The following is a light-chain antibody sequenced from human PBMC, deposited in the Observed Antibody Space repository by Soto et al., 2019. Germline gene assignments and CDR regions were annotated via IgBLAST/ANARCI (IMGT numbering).Light chain of an antibody. CDR1: QSVSRN. J-gene: IGKJ5*01. CDR3: QQYGSSPIT. V-gene: IGKV3-15*01. Sequence: EIVMTQSPATLSVSPGERATLSCRASQSVSRNLAWYQQKPGQAPRLLIYGASTRATGIPARFSGSGSGTDFTLTISRLEPEDFAVYYCQQYGSSPITFGQGTRLEIK. CDR2: GAS.